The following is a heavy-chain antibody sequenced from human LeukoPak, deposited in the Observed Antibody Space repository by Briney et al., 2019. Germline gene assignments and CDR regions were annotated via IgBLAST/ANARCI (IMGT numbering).Heavy chain of an antibody. V-gene: IGHV1-2*02. Sequence: ASVKVSCKASGYRSSDYYMHWVRQAPGQGLEWMGWVNSNSGGTHYAQNFEGRVTMTRDTSISTAYMELRSLRSDDTALYYCARGHTATGNWYFDLWGRGTLVSVSS. D-gene: IGHD4-17*01. CDR1: GYRSSDYY. CDR2: VNSNSGGT. J-gene: IGHJ2*01. CDR3: ARGHTATGNWYFDL.